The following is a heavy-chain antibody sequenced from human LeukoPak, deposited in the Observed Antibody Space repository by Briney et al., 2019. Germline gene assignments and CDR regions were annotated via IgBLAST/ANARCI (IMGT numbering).Heavy chain of an antibody. J-gene: IGHJ4*02. V-gene: IGHV3-23*01. CDR2: ISGSGGST. D-gene: IGHD6-13*01. CDR1: GFTFSSYA. Sequence: GGSLRLSCAASGFTFSSYAMSWVRQAPGKGLEWVSAISGSGGSTYYADSGKGRFTISRDNSKNTLYLQMNSLRAEDTAVYYCAKDPGERIAATYWGQGTLVTVSS. CDR3: AKDPGERIAATY.